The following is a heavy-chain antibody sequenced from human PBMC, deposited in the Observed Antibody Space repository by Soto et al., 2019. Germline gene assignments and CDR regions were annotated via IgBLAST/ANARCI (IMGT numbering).Heavy chain of an antibody. CDR2: IYPGDSDT. D-gene: IGHD6-6*01. Sequence: GESLKISCKGSGYSFTSYWIGWVRQMPGKGLEWMGIIYPGDSDTRYSPSFQGHVTISADKSISTAYLQWSSLKASDTAMYYCAKHGGDIAARLGYYYYAMDVWGQGTTVTVSS. J-gene: IGHJ6*02. V-gene: IGHV5-51*01. CDR1: GYSFTSYW. CDR3: AKHGGDIAARLGYYYYAMDV.